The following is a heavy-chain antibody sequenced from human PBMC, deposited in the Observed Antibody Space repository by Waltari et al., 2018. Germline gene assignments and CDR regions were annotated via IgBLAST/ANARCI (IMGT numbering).Heavy chain of an antibody. J-gene: IGHJ4*02. V-gene: IGHV4-30-4*08. CDR2: IYYRGST. D-gene: IGHD6-13*01. CDR1: GGSISSGDYY. Sequence: QVQLQESGPGLVKPSQTLSLTCTVSGGSISSGDYYWSWIRQPPGKGLEWMGDIYYRGSTYYNPSLKSRVTISVDTSKNQFSLKLSSVTAADTAVYYCARGLAYSSSWPFDYWGQGTLVTVSS. CDR3: ARGLAYSSSWPFDY.